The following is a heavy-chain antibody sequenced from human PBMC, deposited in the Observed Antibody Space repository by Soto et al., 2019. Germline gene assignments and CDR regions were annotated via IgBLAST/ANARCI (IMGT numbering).Heavy chain of an antibody. D-gene: IGHD2-8*01. CDR3: ARGPNIVLMVYAIFDY. V-gene: IGHV4-39*01. CDR2: IYYSGST. J-gene: IGHJ4*02. Sequence: SETLSLTCTVSGGSISSSSYYWGWIRQPPGKGLEWIGSIYYSGSTYYNPSLKSRVTISVDTSKNQFSLKLSSVTAADTAVYYCARGPNIVLMVYAIFDYWGQGTLVTVSS. CDR1: GGSISSSSYY.